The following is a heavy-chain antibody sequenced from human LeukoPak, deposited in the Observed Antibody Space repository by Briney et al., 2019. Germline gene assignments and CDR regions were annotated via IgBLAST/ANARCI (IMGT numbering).Heavy chain of an antibody. D-gene: IGHD3-3*01. J-gene: IGHJ4*02. CDR1: GGSISSSTYY. Sequence: SETLSLTCTVSGGSISSSTYYWGWIRQPPGKGLEWIGSIYYSGSTYYNPSLKSRVTISVDTPKNQFSLKLSSVTAADTAVYYCARRITIFGVVAYFDYWGQGTLVTVSS. V-gene: IGHV4-39*01. CDR2: IYYSGST. CDR3: ARRITIFGVVAYFDY.